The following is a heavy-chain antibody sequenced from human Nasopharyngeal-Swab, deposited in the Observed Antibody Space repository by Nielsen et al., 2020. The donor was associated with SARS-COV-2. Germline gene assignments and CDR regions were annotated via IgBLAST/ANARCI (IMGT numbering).Heavy chain of an antibody. Sequence: GSLRLSCAVYGGSFSGYYWSWIRQPPGKGLEWIGEINHSGSTNYNPSLKSRVTISVDTSKNQFSLKLSSVTAADTAVYYCAHLAAAGPWGQGTMVTVSS. D-gene: IGHD6-13*01. CDR1: GGSFSGYY. CDR3: AHLAAAGP. CDR2: INHSGST. J-gene: IGHJ3*01. V-gene: IGHV4-34*01.